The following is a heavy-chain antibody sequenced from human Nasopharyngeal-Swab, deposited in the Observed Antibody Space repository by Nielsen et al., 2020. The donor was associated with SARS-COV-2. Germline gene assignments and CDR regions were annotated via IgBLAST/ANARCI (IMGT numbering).Heavy chain of an antibody. J-gene: IGHJ6*02. CDR2: IFSNDEK. D-gene: IGHD2-2*01. V-gene: IGHV2-26*01. Sequence: SGPTLVKPTETLTLTCTVSGFSLSNARMGVSWIRQPPGKALEWLAHIFSNDEKSYSTSLKSRLTISKDTSKSQVVLTMTNMDPVDTATYYCARISSYCSSTSCHVYYYYYGMDVWGQGTTVTVSS. CDR3: ARISSYCSSTSCHVYYYYYGMDV. CDR1: GFSLSNARMG.